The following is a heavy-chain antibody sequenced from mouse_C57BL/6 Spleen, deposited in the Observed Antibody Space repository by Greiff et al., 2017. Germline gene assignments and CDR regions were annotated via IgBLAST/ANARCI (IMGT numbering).Heavy chain of an antibody. D-gene: IGHD1-1*01. V-gene: IGHV1-69*01. CDR2: LDPSDSST. CDR3: ARGYYGSSSYYAMDY. Sequence: QVQLQQPGAELVMPGASVKLSCKASGYTFTRYWMHWVKQRPGQGLEWIGELDPSDSSTNYNQKFKGKSTLTVDKSSSTAYMQLSSLTSEDSAVYYCARGYYGSSSYYAMDYWGQGTSVTVSS. J-gene: IGHJ4*01. CDR1: GYTFTRYW.